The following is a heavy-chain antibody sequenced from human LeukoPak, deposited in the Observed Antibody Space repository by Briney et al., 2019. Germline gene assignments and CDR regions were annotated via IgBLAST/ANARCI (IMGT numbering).Heavy chain of an antibody. CDR2: IYSGGTT. CDR3: ARDFYYGSGRFDY. V-gene: IGHV3-53*01. D-gene: IGHD3-10*01. Sequence: GGSLRLSCAASGFTVSSNYMSWVRQPAGKGLEWVSVIYSGGTTFYADSVKGRFTISRDNAKNSLYLQMNSLRAEDTAIYYCARDFYYGSGRFDYWGQGTLVSVSS. CDR1: GFTVSSNY. J-gene: IGHJ4*02.